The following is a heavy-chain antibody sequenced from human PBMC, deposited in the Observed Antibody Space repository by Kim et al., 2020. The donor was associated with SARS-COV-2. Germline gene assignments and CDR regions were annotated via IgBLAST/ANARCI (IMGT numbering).Heavy chain of an antibody. J-gene: IGHJ4*02. CDR3: ASRYSSSTLGY. V-gene: IGHV3-30*01. Sequence: KYYADAVKGRFTISRDNSKNTLYLQMNSLRAEDTAVYYCASRYSSSTLGYWGQGTLVTVSS. D-gene: IGHD6-13*01. CDR2: K.